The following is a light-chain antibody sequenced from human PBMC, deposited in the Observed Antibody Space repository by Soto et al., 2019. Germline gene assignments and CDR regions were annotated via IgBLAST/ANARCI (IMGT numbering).Light chain of an antibody. Sequence: DIQMTQSPSTLSASVGDRVTITCRASQSVSIWLAWHQQKPGKAPNLLIYKASSLESGVPSRFSGSGSGTEFTLTISSLQPDDFATYYCQQYDSYPYTFGQGTKVEMK. J-gene: IGKJ2*01. CDR3: QQYDSYPYT. V-gene: IGKV1-5*03. CDR2: KAS. CDR1: QSVSIW.